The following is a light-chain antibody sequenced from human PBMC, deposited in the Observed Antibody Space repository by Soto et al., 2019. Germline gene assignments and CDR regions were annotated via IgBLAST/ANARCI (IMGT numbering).Light chain of an antibody. Sequence: QAVVTQEPSLTVSPGGTVTLTCGSSTGAVTSGHYPYWFQQKPGQAPRTLVYNTSDKHSWAPARFSGSLLGGKAALTLSGAQPEDESEYYCLLSCSGARVFGGGTKLTVL. J-gene: IGLJ3*02. CDR2: NTS. CDR1: TGAVTSGHY. CDR3: LLSCSGARV. V-gene: IGLV7-46*01.